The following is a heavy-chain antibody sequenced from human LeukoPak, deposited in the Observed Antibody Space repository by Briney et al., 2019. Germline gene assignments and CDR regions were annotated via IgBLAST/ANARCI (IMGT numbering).Heavy chain of an antibody. J-gene: IGHJ6*03. CDR2: ISFDGSIK. D-gene: IGHD5-12*01. V-gene: IGHV3-30*04. Sequence: PGGSLRLSCAASGFTFSNYAMHWVRQAPGKGLEWVAVISFDGSIKYYADSVKGRVTISRDNSKNTLYLQMNSLRTEDTAVYYCAREAHSGYASYYYYYMDVWGKGTTVTVSS. CDR1: GFTFSNYA. CDR3: AREAHSGYASYYYYYMDV.